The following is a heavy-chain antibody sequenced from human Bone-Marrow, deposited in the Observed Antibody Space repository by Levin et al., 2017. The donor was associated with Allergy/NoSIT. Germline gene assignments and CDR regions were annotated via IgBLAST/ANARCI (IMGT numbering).Heavy chain of an antibody. Sequence: PGGSLRLSCAASGFTFTTYAMNWVRQAPGKGLEWVSTISGSGRSTYYTDSVKGRFTISRDNSKNTLFLQMNSLRAEETAIYYCAKAFIMIFGPDYWGQGNLVTVSS. D-gene: IGHD3/OR15-3a*01. CDR1: GFTFTTYA. CDR2: ISGSGRST. CDR3: AKAFIMIFGPDY. J-gene: IGHJ4*02. V-gene: IGHV3-23*01.